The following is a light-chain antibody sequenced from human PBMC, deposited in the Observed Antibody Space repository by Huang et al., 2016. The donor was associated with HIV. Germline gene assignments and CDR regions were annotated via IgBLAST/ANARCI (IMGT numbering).Light chain of an antibody. CDR2: CAS. J-gene: IGKJ5*01. CDR1: QRVYSN. Sequence: EIVMTQSPVTLSVSPGERATPSCRASQRVYSNLAWYQQKPGQAPRLLIFCASTRATGVPARFSGSGSGTEFTLTISSLQSEDFAVYYCQQYNNWPPITFGQGTRLEIK. CDR3: QQYNNWPPIT. V-gene: IGKV3-15*01.